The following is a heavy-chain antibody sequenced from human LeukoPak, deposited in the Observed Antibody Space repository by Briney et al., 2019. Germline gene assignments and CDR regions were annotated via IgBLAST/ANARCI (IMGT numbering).Heavy chain of an antibody. D-gene: IGHD3-3*01. CDR3: ARGTIFGVATNDY. V-gene: IGHV7-4-1*02. CDR1: GYIFSVYA. CDR2: INTNTGNP. J-gene: IGHJ4*02. Sequence: GASVKVSCKASGYIFSVYALIWVRQAPGQGLELMGWINTNTGNPTYAQGFTGRFVFSLDTSVSTAYLQISSLKAEDTAVYYCARGTIFGVATNDYWGQGTLVTVSS.